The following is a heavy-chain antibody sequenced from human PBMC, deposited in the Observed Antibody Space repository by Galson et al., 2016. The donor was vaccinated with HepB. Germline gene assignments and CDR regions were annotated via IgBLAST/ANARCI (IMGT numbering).Heavy chain of an antibody. D-gene: IGHD6-19*01. CDR2: IDHSGNS. CDR1: GGAFSGYY. CDR3: NLYSGSKQFDY. J-gene: IGHJ4*02. Sequence: SETLSLTCAVYGGAFSGYYWSWIRQPPGKGPEWIGEIDHSGNSNYSPSLDSRVIISLDTSRNQFSLNLTSVTAADTAVYYCNLYSGSKQFDYWAQGTPVAVSS. V-gene: IGHV4-34*01.